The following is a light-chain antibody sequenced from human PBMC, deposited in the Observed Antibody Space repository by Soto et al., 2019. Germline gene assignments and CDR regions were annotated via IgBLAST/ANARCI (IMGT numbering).Light chain of an antibody. V-gene: IGKV3-20*01. Sequence: VLSQSRSPVYFSRGDKATLSCMASQSVAANYLAWYQQKRGQAPRLLIYGASSRATGIPDRFSGSGSGTDFTLAISRLEPEDFSVYYCHQYGTAPLTFGPGTKVDIK. CDR2: GAS. CDR1: QSVAANY. CDR3: HQYGTAPLT. J-gene: IGKJ3*01.